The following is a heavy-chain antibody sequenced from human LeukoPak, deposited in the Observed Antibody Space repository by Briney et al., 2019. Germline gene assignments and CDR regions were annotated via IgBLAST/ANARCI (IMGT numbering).Heavy chain of an antibody. Sequence: PSETLSLTCTVSGGSTSIGYWSWVRQPPGKGLEWIGYIYNSGSTSYNPSLKSRVTISMDTSKNQFSLKLSSVTAADTAVYYCARLNSGHANWFDPWGQGILVTVSS. CDR2: IYNSGST. CDR1: GGSTSIGY. D-gene: IGHD1-26*01. V-gene: IGHV4-59*08. CDR3: ARLNSGHANWFDP. J-gene: IGHJ5*02.